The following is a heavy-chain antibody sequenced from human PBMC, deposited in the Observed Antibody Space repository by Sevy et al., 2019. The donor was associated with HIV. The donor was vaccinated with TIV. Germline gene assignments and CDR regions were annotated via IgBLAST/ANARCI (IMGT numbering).Heavy chain of an antibody. CDR2: ISYDGSNK. V-gene: IGHV3-30*18. Sequence: GGSLRLSCAASGFTFSSYGMHWVRQAPGKGLEWVAVISYDGSNKYYADSVKGRFTISRDNSKNTLYLQMNSLRAEDTDGYHCAKETFYGDAWYFDYWGQGTLVTVSS. D-gene: IGHD4-17*01. J-gene: IGHJ4*02. CDR1: GFTFSSYG. CDR3: AKETFYGDAWYFDY.